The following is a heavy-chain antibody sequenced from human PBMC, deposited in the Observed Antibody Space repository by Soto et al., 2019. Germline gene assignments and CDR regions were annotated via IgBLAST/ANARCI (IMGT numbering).Heavy chain of an antibody. V-gene: IGHV1-69*13. D-gene: IGHD3-10*01. Sequence: GASVKVSCKASGGTFSSYAISWVRQAPGQGLEWMGGIIPIFGTANYAQKFQGRVTITADESTSTAYMELSSLRSGDTAVYYRARDLDGSGAGGYWGQGTLVTVS. CDR2: IIPIFGTA. J-gene: IGHJ4*02. CDR1: GGTFSSYA. CDR3: ARDLDGSGAGGY.